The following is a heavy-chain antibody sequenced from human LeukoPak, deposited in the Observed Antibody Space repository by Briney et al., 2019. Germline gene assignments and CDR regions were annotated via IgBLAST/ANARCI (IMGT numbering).Heavy chain of an antibody. CDR2: IYYSGST. Sequence: RSSETLSLTCTVSGGSISSYYWSWIRQPPGKGLEWIGYIYYSGSTNYNPSLKSRVTISVDTSKNQFSLKLSSVTAADTAVYYCASFKGRGRQEAWGQGTLVTVSS. D-gene: IGHD6-25*01. CDR3: ASFKGRGRQEA. V-gene: IGHV4-59*12. CDR1: GGSISSYY. J-gene: IGHJ4*02.